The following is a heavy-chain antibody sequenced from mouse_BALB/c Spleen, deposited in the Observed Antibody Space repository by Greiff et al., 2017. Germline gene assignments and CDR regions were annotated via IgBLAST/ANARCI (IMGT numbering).Heavy chain of an antibody. Sequence: VKLMESGPGLVAPSQSLSITCTVSGFSLTSYGVHWVRQPPGKGLEWLGVIWAGGSTNYNSALMSRLSISKDNSKSQVFLKMNSLQTDDTAMYYCARGPLLRLRDYAMDYWGQGTSVTVSS. D-gene: IGHD1-2*01. J-gene: IGHJ4*01. CDR1: GFSLTSYG. CDR3: ARGPLLRLRDYAMDY. CDR2: IWAGGST. V-gene: IGHV2-9*02.